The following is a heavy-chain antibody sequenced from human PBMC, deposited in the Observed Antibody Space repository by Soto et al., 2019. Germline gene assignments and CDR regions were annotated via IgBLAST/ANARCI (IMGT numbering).Heavy chain of an antibody. CDR2: IKSKTDGGTT. CDR1: GFTFSKAW. J-gene: IGHJ6*02. V-gene: IGHV3-15*01. CDR3: TTEDRPEPPYYYYYYGMGV. Sequence: GGALRLSCAASGFTFSKAWMSWVRQAPGKGLEWVGRIKSKTDGGTTDYAAPVKGRFTISRDDSKNTLYVQMNSLKTEDTAVYYCTTEDRPEPPYYYYYYGMGVWGQGTTVTVSS. D-gene: IGHD1-1*01.